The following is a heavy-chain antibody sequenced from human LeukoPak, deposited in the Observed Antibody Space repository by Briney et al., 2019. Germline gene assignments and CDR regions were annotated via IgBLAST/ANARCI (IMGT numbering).Heavy chain of an antibody. CDR2: IIPIFGTA. V-gene: IGHV1-69*01. D-gene: IGHD6-6*01. CDR1: GGTFSSYA. CDR3: VLHASSDVDPFDY. Sequence: SVRVSCKASGGTFSSYAISWVRQAPGQGLEWMGGIIPIFGTANYAQKFQGRVTITADESTSTAYMELSSLRSEDTAVYYCVLHASSDVDPFDYWGQGTLVTVSS. J-gene: IGHJ4*02.